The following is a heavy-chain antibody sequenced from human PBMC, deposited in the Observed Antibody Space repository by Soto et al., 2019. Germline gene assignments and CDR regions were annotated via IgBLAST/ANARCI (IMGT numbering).Heavy chain of an antibody. CDR3: ATSPSPPGYFDL. D-gene: IGHD6-6*01. CDR2: ISGSGTYI. V-gene: IGHV3-21*01. Sequence: GVTLRLSSIATVLMFRSYTKNRDRQAPGRGLERVSSISGSGTYIYYADPVQAPFTTSRENARSSVSLQMNSLKAEDTAIYYCATSPSPPGYFDLWGLGTLVTVSS. J-gene: IGHJ4*02. CDR1: VLMFRSYT.